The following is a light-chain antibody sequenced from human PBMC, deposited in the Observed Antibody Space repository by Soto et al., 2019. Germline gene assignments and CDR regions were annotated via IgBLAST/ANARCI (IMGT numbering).Light chain of an antibody. CDR1: SSNIGAGYH. CDR3: QSFDSSLSGPVL. V-gene: IGLV1-40*01. J-gene: IGLJ2*01. CDR2: ADT. Sequence: QSVLTQPPSVSGAPGQRVTISCTGSSSNIGAGYHVHWYQHLPGTAPNLLIYADTNRPSGVPDRFSGSKSGTSASLAITGLQAEDEADYYCQSFDSSLSGPVLFGGGTQLTVL.